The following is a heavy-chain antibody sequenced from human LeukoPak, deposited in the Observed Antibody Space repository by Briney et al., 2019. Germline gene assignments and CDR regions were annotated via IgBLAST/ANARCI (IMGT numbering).Heavy chain of an antibody. CDR3: ARDHVVASGAVAY. D-gene: IGHD2-15*01. V-gene: IGHV3-53*01. J-gene: IGHJ4*02. CDR1: GFTVSDNY. Sequence: GGSLRLSCAASGFTVSDNYMSWFRQAPGKGLEWLSVLDSGGTAIYADSVRGRFTISRDNSKNTLHHQMDSLTIEDSALYYCARDHVVASGAVAYWGQGTLVTVSS. CDR2: LDSGGTA.